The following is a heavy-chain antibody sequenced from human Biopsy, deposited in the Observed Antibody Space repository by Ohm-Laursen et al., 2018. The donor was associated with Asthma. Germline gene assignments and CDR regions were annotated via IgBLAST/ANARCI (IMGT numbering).Heavy chain of an antibody. J-gene: IGHJ3*02. CDR3: AKDGVTTVTTTAFDM. CDR1: GFKFDDNA. D-gene: IGHD4-17*01. Sequence: SLRLSCAASGFKFDDNAMNWIRQAPGKGLEWVSGISWNSGRIGYADSVKGRFTISRDNAKNSLYLQMNSLRPEDTALYYCAKDGVTTVTTTAFDMWGQGTMVTVAS. V-gene: IGHV3-9*01. CDR2: ISWNSGRI.